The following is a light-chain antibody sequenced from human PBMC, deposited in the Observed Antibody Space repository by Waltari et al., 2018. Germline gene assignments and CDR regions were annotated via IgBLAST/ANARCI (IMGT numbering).Light chain of an antibody. Sequence: QSVLTQPPSVSGAPGQRVTISCAGSSSHIGAEYDVNWYKQVPGTAPTLLIFGSYDRPSGVPDRISGSKSGTSASLAITGLQAEDEADYYCQSYDTRLSGSVFGGGTRLTVL. CDR1: SSHIGAEYD. J-gene: IGLJ3*02. V-gene: IGLV1-40*01. CDR2: GSY. CDR3: QSYDTRLSGSV.